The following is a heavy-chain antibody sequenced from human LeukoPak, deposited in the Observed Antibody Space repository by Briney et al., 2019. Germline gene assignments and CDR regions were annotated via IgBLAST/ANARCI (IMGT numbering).Heavy chain of an antibody. CDR2: IDHTGTT. CDR1: DDSITIYY. J-gene: IGHJ6*03. CDR3: ARGRVSSSTWHSTYYYYFYMDV. Sequence: SETLSLTCSVSDDSITIYYWTWIRQPPGKGLEWIGYIDHTGTTNYNPSLNSRVTISRDTSKNHFSLQLSSVTAADAAVYFCARGRVSSSTWHSTYYYYFYMDVWGKGTTVTVSS. V-gene: IGHV4-59*01. D-gene: IGHD4-11*01.